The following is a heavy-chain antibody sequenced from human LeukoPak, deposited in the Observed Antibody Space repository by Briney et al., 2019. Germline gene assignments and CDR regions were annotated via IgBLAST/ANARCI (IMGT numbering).Heavy chain of an antibody. J-gene: IGHJ4*02. D-gene: IGHD1-26*01. Sequence: GGSLRLSCAASGFTFSSYSMNWVRQAPGKGLEWVSSISSSSSYIYYADSVKGRFTISRDNAKNSLYLQMNSLRAEDTAVYYCARDDIVGAMRYYFDYWGQGTLVTVSS. CDR1: GFTFSSYS. CDR3: ARDDIVGAMRYYFDY. V-gene: IGHV3-21*01. CDR2: ISSSSSYI.